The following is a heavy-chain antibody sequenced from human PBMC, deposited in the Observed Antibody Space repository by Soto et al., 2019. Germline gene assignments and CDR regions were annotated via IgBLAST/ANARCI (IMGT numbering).Heavy chain of an antibody. Sequence: QVQLQESGPGQLKPSQTLSLTCSVSGGFIRTGDYFWTWIRQPPGQGLEWIGYIHHSGRAYFNPSLRGRVTMSVDTSDNQFSLMLTSVTAADTALYFCASTNWAYAFDFWGRGTLVVVSS. CDR2: IHHSGRA. J-gene: IGHJ3*01. V-gene: IGHV4-30-4*01. CDR3: ASTNWAYAFDF. D-gene: IGHD3-16*01. CDR1: GGFIRTGDYF.